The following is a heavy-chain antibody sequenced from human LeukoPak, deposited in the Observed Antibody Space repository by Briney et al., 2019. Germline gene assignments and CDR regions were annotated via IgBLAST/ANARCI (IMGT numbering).Heavy chain of an antibody. J-gene: IGHJ4*02. V-gene: IGHV3-23*01. Sequence: GGSLRLSCAASGFTFSTYAMTWVRQAPGKGLEWVSGITDSGDNTYYADSVKGRFTISRDNSKNTLYLQVDSLRAEDTAIYYCATYSRSLFRHFDSWGQGTLVSVSS. CDR1: GFTFSTYA. CDR2: ITDSGDNT. CDR3: ATYSRSLFRHFDS. D-gene: IGHD6-6*01.